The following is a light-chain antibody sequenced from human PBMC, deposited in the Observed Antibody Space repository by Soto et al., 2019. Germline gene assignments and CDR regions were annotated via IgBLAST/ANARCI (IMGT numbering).Light chain of an antibody. CDR2: GAS. Sequence: EIVMTQSPATLSVSPAQRATLSCRTSQSVSSNLAWYQQKPGQAPRLLIYGASTRATGIPARFSGSGSGTEFTLTISSLQSEDLAVYYCQQYNNWPPITFGQGTRLEI. V-gene: IGKV3-15*01. CDR3: QQYNNWPPIT. CDR1: QSVSSN. J-gene: IGKJ5*01.